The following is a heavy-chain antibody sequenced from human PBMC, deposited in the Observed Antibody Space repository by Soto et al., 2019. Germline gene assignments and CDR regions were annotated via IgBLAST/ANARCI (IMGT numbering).Heavy chain of an antibody. CDR3: ARDEQYYYDSSGYSLFDY. CDR1: GFTFSSYW. D-gene: IGHD3-22*01. V-gene: IGHV3-74*01. Sequence: GGSLRLSCAASGFTFSSYWMHWVRQAPGKGLVWVSRINSDGSSTSYADSVKGRFTISRDNAKNTLYLQMNSLRAEDTAVYYCARDEQYYYDSSGYSLFDYWGQGTLVTVSS. J-gene: IGHJ4*02. CDR2: INSDGSST.